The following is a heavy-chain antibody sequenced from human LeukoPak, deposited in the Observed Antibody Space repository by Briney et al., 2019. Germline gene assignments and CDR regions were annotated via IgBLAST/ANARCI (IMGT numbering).Heavy chain of an antibody. Sequence: PGGSLRLSCAASGFTVSSNYMSWVRQAPGKGLEWVSVIYSGGSTYYADSVKGRFTISRDNSKNTLYLQMNSLRAEDTAVYYCARGVVAAAGGAFDYWGQGTLVTVSS. CDR1: GFTVSSNY. CDR3: ARGVVAAAGGAFDY. J-gene: IGHJ4*02. V-gene: IGHV3-53*01. CDR2: IYSGGST. D-gene: IGHD6-13*01.